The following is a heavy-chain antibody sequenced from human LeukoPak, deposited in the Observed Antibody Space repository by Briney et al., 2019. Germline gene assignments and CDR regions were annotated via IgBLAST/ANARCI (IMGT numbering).Heavy chain of an antibody. V-gene: IGHV4-4*07. CDR2: IYTSGST. CDR1: GGSISSYY. Sequence: SETLSLTCTVSGGSISSYYWSWIRQPAGKGLEWIGRIYTSGSTNYNPSLKSRVTISVDKSKNQFPLKLSSVTAADTAVYYCARDREVGSSWGPFDYWGQGTLVTVSS. CDR3: ARDREVGSSWGPFDY. D-gene: IGHD6-13*01. J-gene: IGHJ4*02.